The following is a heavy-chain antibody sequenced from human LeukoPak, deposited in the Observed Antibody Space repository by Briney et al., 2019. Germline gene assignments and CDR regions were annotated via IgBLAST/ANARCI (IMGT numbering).Heavy chain of an antibody. J-gene: IGHJ4*02. CDR1: GSTFDNYA. CDR2: IGISAGST. V-gene: IGHV3-23*01. D-gene: IGHD3-9*01. Sequence: GGSLRLSCEASGSTFDNYAVSWVRQAPGKGLEWVSTIGISAGSTYYADSVKGRFTISRDNSKNTLYLQMNSLRAEDTAVYYCAKSADTYYDILTGYYTLYYFDYWGQGTLVTVSS. CDR3: AKSADTYYDILTGYYTLYYFDY.